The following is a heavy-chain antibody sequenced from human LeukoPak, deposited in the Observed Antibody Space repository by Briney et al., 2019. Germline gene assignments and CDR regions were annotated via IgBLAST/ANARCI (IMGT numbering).Heavy chain of an antibody. Sequence: GGSLRLSCAASGFTVSSYYMSWVRQAPGQGLEWVSVIYSGGSTYYADSVKGRFTISRDNSKNTLYLQMNSLRAEDTAVYYCARDSEKYGDLNWGQGTLVTVSS. CDR1: GFTVSSYY. CDR3: ARDSEKYGDLN. D-gene: IGHD4-17*01. V-gene: IGHV3-53*01. CDR2: IYSGGST. J-gene: IGHJ4*02.